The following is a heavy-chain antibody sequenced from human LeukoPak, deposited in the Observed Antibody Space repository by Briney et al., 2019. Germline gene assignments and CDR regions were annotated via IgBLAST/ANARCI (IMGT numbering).Heavy chain of an antibody. V-gene: IGHV4-39*01. CDR2: IYYSGST. CDR1: GGSISSSSYY. Sequence: SETLSLTCTVSGGSISSSSYYWGWIRQPPGKGLEWIGSIYYSGSTYYNPSLESRVTISVDTSKNQFSLKLSSVTAADTAVYYCAGTYYYDSNSSFDYWGQGTLVTVSS. D-gene: IGHD3-22*01. CDR3: AGTYYYDSNSSFDY. J-gene: IGHJ4*02.